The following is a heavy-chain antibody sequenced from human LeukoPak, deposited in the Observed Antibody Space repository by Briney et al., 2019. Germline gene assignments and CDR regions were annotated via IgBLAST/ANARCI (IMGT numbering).Heavy chain of an antibody. D-gene: IGHD5-18*01. CDR1: GGTFSSYA. CDR3: ARVNVGTAMDGPIDY. V-gene: IGHV1-69*04. J-gene: IGHJ4*02. Sequence: GSSVKVSCKASGGTFSSYAISWVRQAPGQGLEWMGRIIPILGIANYAQKFQGRVTITADKSTSTAYMELSSLRSEDTAVYYCARVNVGTAMDGPIDYWGQGTLVTVSS. CDR2: IIPILGIA.